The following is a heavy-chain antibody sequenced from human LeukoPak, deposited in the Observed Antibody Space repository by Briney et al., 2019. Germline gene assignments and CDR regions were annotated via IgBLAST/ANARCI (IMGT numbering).Heavy chain of an antibody. V-gene: IGHV3-48*01. CDR3: ARVSGY. D-gene: IGHD3-10*01. CDR2: ISSSSSTI. CDR1: GYPFSSYS. J-gene: IGHJ4*02. Sequence: GGSLRLSCAASGYPFSSYSMNWVRQAPGKGLEWVSYISSSSSTIYYADSVKGRFTISRDNAKNSLYLQMNSLRAEDTAVYYCARVSGYWGQGTLVTVSS.